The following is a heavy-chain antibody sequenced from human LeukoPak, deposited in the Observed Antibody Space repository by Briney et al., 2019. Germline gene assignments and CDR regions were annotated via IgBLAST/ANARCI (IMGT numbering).Heavy chain of an antibody. CDR3: ARDYDILTGYQSEAFDI. Sequence: GGSLRLSCAASGFTFSSYWMSWVRQAPGKGLEWVANIKHDGSEKYYVDSVKGRLTISRDNAKTSLYLQMNSLRAEDTAVYYCARDYDILTGYQSEAFDIWGQGTMVTVSS. CDR2: IKHDGSEK. J-gene: IGHJ3*02. CDR1: GFTFSSYW. V-gene: IGHV3-7*01. D-gene: IGHD3-9*01.